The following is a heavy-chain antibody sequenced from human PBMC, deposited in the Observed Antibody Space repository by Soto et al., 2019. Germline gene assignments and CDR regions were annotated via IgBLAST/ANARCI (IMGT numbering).Heavy chain of an antibody. Sequence: GGSLRLSCAASGLSVSSNYMSWVRQAPGKGLEWVSVIYSDGTIKDVGSVNGRFTISRDNSKNTLELQMNSLRVEDTAVYYCVRCVYHSGSYVYHGMDVWGQGTAVTVSS. CDR1: GLSVSSNY. J-gene: IGHJ6*02. D-gene: IGHD1-26*01. V-gene: IGHV3-53*01. CDR2: IYSDGTI. CDR3: VRCVYHSGSYVYHGMDV.